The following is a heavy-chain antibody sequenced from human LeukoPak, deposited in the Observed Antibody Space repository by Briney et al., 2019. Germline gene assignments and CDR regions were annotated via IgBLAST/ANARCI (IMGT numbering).Heavy chain of an antibody. CDR2: ISGSGGST. Sequence: PGGSLRLSCAASGFTFSSSAMSWVRQAPGKGLEWVSAISGSGGSTYYGDSVKGRFTISRDNSKNTLYLQMNSLRAEDTAVYYCAKVPARDFWSGYYYYMDVWGKGTTVTVSS. J-gene: IGHJ6*03. V-gene: IGHV3-23*01. CDR1: GFTFSSSA. CDR3: AKVPARDFWSGYYYYMDV. D-gene: IGHD3-3*01.